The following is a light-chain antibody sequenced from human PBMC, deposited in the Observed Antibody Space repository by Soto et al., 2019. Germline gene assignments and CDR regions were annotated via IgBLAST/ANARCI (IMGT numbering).Light chain of an antibody. V-gene: IGKV1-12*01. CDR2: AAS. CDR1: QGISSW. J-gene: IGKJ2*01. Sequence: DIQMTQSPSSVSASVGDRVTITCRASQGISSWLAWYQQKPGKAPKLLIYAASSLQSGVPSRFSGSGSGTDCTLTISSLQSSDFVTSYSQPANPFPQTFGQGTNLEIK. CDR3: QPANPFPQT.